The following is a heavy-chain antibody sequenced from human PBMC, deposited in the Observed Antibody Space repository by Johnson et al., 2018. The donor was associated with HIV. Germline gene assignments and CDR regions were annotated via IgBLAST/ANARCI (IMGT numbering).Heavy chain of an antibody. V-gene: IGHV3-15*01. CDR2: IKSKTDGGTT. D-gene: IGHD1-26*01. Sequence: EVQLVESGGGLVKPGGSLRLSCAASGFTFSNAWMSWVRQAPGKGLEWVGRIKSKTDGGTTDYAAPVKGRFTISRDDSKNTLYLQMNSLRAEDTAVYYCAKAQCSGSCRDAFEIWGQGTMVTVSS. CDR3: AKAQCSGSCRDAFEI. J-gene: IGHJ3*02. CDR1: GFTFSNAW.